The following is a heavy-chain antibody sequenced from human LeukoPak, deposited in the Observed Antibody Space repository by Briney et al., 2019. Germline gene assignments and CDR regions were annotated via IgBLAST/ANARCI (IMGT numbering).Heavy chain of an antibody. J-gene: IGHJ4*02. CDR3: ARDSPVLTY. V-gene: IGHV3-30*03. CDR1: GFTFSSYG. Sequence: GRSLRLSCAASGFTFSSYGMHWVRQAPGKGLEWVAVVSYDGSNKYYADSVKGRFTISRDNSKNTLYLQMNSLRVEDTAIYFCARDSPVLTYWGQGTLVTVSS. CDR2: VSYDGSNK.